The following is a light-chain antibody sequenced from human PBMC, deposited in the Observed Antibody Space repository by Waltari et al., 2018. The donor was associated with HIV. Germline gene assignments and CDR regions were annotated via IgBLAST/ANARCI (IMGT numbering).Light chain of an antibody. CDR2: TNN. CDR1: SSNIGSNA. Sequence: QSVLTQPPSASGTPGQRVTISCSGSSSNIGSNAVNWYQQLPRTAPKLLIYTNNQRPSGVPDRFSGSKSGTSASLAISGLQSEDEADYYCLLSYIDPRGVFGGGTKLTVL. J-gene: IGLJ3*02. CDR3: LLSYIDPRGV. V-gene: IGLV1-44*01.